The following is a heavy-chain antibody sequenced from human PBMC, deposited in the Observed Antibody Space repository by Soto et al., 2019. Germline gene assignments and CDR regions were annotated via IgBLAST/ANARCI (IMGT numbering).Heavy chain of an antibody. D-gene: IGHD7-27*01. CDR1: GGSISSND. J-gene: IGHJ6*02. Sequence: SETLSLTCTVSGGSISSNDWRWIRQHPGKGLEWIGYIYYSGSTNYNTSLKSRVTISVDTSKNQFSLKLSSVTAADTAVYYCARAWVGPLLELGGMDVWGQGTTVTVSS. V-gene: IGHV4-59*01. CDR3: ARAWVGPLLELGGMDV. CDR2: IYYSGST.